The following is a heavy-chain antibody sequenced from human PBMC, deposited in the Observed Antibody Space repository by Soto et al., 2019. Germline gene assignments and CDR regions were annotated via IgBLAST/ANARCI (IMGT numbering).Heavy chain of an antibody. Sequence: SVKVSCKASGGTFSSYAISWVRQAPGQGLEWMGGIIPVFGTANYAQKFQGRVTITADESTSTVYMDVTSLRSEDTAVYYCSRGDATKIVVTTYYGMDVWGQGTTVTVSS. D-gene: IGHD4-17*01. CDR1: GGTFSSYA. J-gene: IGHJ6*02. CDR2: IIPVFGTA. V-gene: IGHV1-69*13. CDR3: SRGDATKIVVTTYYGMDV.